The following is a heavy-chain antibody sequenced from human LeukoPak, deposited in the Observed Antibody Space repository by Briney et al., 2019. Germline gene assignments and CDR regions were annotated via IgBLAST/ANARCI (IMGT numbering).Heavy chain of an antibody. V-gene: IGHV3-21*01. CDR3: ARGPTADDY. Sequence: GGSLRLSCAASGFTFSSYGMSWVRQAPGKGLEWVSLISGSGSSTYYADSVKGRFTISRDNAKNSLFLQMNSLRAEDTAIYYCARGPTADDYWGQGTLVTVSS. CDR2: ISGSGSST. CDR1: GFTFSSYG. D-gene: IGHD2-2*01. J-gene: IGHJ4*02.